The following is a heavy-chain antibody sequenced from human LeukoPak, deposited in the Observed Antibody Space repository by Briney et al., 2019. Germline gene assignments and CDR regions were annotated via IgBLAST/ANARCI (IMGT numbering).Heavy chain of an antibody. D-gene: IGHD6-19*01. V-gene: IGHV4-34*01. CDR1: GGSSSTCY. CDR2: INHSGGT. J-gene: IGHJ4*02. Sequence: SETLSLTCDVYGGSSSTCYWSWIRQPPGKGLEWIGEINHSGGTSYNPSLKSRVTISVDTSKNQFSRKLSSVTVADTAVYYCARGGGSVADTAFDYWGQGALVTVSS. CDR3: ARGGGSVADTAFDY.